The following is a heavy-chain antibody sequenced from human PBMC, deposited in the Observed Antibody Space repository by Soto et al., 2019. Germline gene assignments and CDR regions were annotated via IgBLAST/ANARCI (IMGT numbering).Heavy chain of an antibody. J-gene: IGHJ4*02. Sequence: EVQLVESGGGLVQPGGSLRLSCAASGFTFSSYWMSWVRQAPGKGLEWAANIKQDGSEKYYVDSVKGRFTISRDNAKNSLYLQMNSLRAEDTAVYYCARESYGDYVDYWGQGTLVTVSS. D-gene: IGHD4-17*01. CDR1: GFTFSSYW. V-gene: IGHV3-7*01. CDR3: ARESYGDYVDY. CDR2: IKQDGSEK.